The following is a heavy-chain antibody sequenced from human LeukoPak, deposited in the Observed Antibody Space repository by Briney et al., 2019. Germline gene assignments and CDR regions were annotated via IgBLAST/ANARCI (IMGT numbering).Heavy chain of an antibody. CDR1: GGSISSSNW. D-gene: IGHD3-22*01. V-gene: IGHV4-4*02. Sequence: SETLSLTCAVSGGSISSSNWWSWVRQPPGKGLEWIGEIYHSGSTNYNPSLKSRVTISVDKSKNQFSLKLSSVTAADTAVYYCARGPYYDSSGYYGAFDIWXQXTMVTVSS. J-gene: IGHJ3*02. CDR3: ARGPYYDSSGYYGAFDI. CDR2: IYHSGST.